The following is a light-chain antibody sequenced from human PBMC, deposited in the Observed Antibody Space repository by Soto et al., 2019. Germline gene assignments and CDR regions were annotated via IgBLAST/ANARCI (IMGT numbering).Light chain of an antibody. J-gene: IGKJ5*01. V-gene: IGKV3-20*01. CDR2: GAS. Sequence: VLTQSPATLSLSPGERATLSCRASQGIHTSLAWYQQNPGQAPRLLIYGASSRATGVSDRFSGSGSGTDFTLTISRLEPEDFAVYYCQQYGSAQITFGQGTRLEIK. CDR3: QQYGSAQIT. CDR1: QGIHTS.